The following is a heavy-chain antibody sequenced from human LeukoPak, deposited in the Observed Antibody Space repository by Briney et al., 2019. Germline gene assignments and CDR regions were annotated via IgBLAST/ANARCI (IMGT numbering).Heavy chain of an antibody. CDR2: ISGSGGST. CDR1: GFTYSSYD. Sequence: PGGSLRLSCAASGFTYSSYDMSWVRQAPGKGLEWVSAISGSGGSTYYADSVKGRFTISRDNSKNTLYLQMNSLRAEDTAVYYCAKQGYCSGGSCYSGHYYYGMDVWGQGTTVTVSS. V-gene: IGHV3-23*01. J-gene: IGHJ6*02. CDR3: AKQGYCSGGSCYSGHYYYGMDV. D-gene: IGHD2-15*01.